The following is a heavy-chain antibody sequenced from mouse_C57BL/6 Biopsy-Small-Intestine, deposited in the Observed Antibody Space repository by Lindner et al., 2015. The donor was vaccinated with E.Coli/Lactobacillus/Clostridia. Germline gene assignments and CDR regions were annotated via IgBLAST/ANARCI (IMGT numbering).Heavy chain of an antibody. V-gene: IGHV1-74*01. D-gene: IGHD6-1*01. CDR3: AGGYTTTSAFDI. J-gene: IGHJ3*01. CDR1: GGTFSNHI. CDR2: IFPMLGLP. Sequence: SVKVSCKASGGTFSNHIIHWVRQAPGQGLEWVGRIFPMLGLPNYAQKLQARVTITADKSTSTAYMELSSLRSEDTAVYYCAGGYTTTSAFDIWGQGTVVTVSS.